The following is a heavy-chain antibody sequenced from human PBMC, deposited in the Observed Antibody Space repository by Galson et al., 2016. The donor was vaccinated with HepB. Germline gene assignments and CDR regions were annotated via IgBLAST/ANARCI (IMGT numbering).Heavy chain of an antibody. Sequence: SVKVSCKASGYTFTSHNINWVRQVTGQGLEWMGWMNPNSGNKGYAQKLQGRVIMTTDTSTSTAYMELRGLRSDDTAIYYCARTWSRSTTGARRSRSYYFDNWGQGTRITVTS. J-gene: IGHJ4*02. D-gene: IGHD6-6*01. CDR2: MNPNSGNK. CDR3: ARTWSRSTTGARRSRSYYFDN. CDR1: GYTFTSHN. V-gene: IGHV1-8*01.